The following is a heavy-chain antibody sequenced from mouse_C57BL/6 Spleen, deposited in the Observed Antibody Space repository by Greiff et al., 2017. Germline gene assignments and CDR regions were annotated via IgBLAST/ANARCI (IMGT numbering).Heavy chain of an antibody. Sequence: QVQLQQSGAELVRPGASVKLSCKASGYTFTDYYINWVKQRPGQGLEWIARIYPGSGNTYYNEKFKGKATLTAEKSSSTAYMQLSSLTSEDSAVXFCARYPNWDGGYFDVWGTGTTVTVSS. CDR2: IYPGSGNT. CDR3: ARYPNWDGGYFDV. D-gene: IGHD4-1*01. V-gene: IGHV1-76*01. CDR1: GYTFTDYY. J-gene: IGHJ1*03.